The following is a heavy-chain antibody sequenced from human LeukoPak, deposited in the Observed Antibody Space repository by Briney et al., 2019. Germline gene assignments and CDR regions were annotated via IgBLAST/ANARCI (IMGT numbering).Heavy chain of an antibody. V-gene: IGHV5-51*01. CDR1: GYRFTSYW. J-gene: IGHJ4*02. Sequence: GESLQISFKGSGYRFTSYWIGWVRPMPGKGLEWMGIIYPGDSDTRYSPSFQGQVTISADKSISTAYLQWSSLKASDTAMYYCARRRGVNLDYWGQGTLVTVSS. CDR3: ARRRGVNLDY. D-gene: IGHD2-8*01. CDR2: IYPGDSDT.